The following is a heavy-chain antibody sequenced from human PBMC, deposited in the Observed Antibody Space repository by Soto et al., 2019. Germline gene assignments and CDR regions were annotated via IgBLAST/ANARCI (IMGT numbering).Heavy chain of an antibody. Sequence: GGSLRLSCAASGFTFSSYSMNWVRQAPGKGLEWVSSISSSSSYIYYADSVKGRFTISRDNAKNSLYLQMNSLIAEDTAVYYCARDRGYSSTDDAFDIWGQGTMVTVS. J-gene: IGHJ3*02. CDR2: ISSSSSYI. CDR1: GFTFSSYS. V-gene: IGHV3-21*01. D-gene: IGHD6-13*01. CDR3: ARDRGYSSTDDAFDI.